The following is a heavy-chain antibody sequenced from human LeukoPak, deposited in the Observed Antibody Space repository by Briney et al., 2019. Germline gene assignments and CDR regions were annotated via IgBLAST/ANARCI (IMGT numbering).Heavy chain of an antibody. CDR1: GFTVSSNY. CDR3: ARDLGSSWYRGRGDY. CDR2: IYSGGST. V-gene: IGHV3-66*01. J-gene: IGHJ4*02. D-gene: IGHD6-13*01. Sequence: PGGSLRLSCAASGFTVSSNYMSWVRQVPGKGLEWVSVIYSGGSTYYADSVKGRFTISRDNSKNTLYLQMNSLRAEDTAVYYCARDLGSSWYRGRGDYWGQGTLVTVSS.